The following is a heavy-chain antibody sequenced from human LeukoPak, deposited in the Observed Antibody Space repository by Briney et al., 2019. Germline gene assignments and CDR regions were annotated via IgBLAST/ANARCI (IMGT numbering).Heavy chain of an antibody. CDR3: ARGLWFGEVGVTRRGNYYGMDV. V-gene: IGHV4-59*01. Sequence: SSETLSLTCTVSGGSISSYYWSWIRQPPGKGLEWIGYIYYSGSTNYNPSLKSRVTISVDTSKNQFSLKLSSVTAADTAVYYCARGLWFGEVGVTRRGNYYGMDVWGQGTAVTVSS. CDR1: GGSISSYY. D-gene: IGHD3-10*01. CDR2: IYYSGST. J-gene: IGHJ6*02.